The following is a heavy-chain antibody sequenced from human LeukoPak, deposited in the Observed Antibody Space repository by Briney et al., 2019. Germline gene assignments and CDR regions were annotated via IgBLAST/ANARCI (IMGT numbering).Heavy chain of an antibody. D-gene: IGHD3-22*01. CDR1: GYTFTGYY. CDR3: ARDAYYYDSSGYYNYYYYVDV. J-gene: IGHJ6*03. CDR2: INPNSGGT. V-gene: IGHV1-2*02. Sequence: GASVKVSCKASGYTFTGYYMHWVRQAPGQGLEWMGWINPNSGGTNYAQKFQGRVTMTRDTSISTAYMELSRLRSDDTAVYYCARDAYYYDSSGYYNYYYYVDVWGKGTTVTISS.